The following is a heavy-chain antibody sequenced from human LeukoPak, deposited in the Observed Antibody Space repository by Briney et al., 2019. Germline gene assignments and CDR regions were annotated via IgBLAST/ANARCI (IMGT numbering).Heavy chain of an antibody. CDR2: IYYSGST. CDR3: ARDSGGYFDL. J-gene: IGHJ2*01. CDR1: GGSISSYY. Sequence: SETLSLTCTVSGGSISSYYWSWIRQPPGKGLEWIGYIYYSGSTNHNPSLKSRVTISVDTSKNQFSLKLSSVTAADTAVYYCARDSGGYFDLWGRGTLVTVSS. V-gene: IGHV4-59*01. D-gene: IGHD3-10*01.